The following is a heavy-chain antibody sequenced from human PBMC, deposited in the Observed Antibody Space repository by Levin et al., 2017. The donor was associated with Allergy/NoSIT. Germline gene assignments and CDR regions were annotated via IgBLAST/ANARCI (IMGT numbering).Heavy chain of an antibody. J-gene: IGHJ5*02. D-gene: IGHD2-21*02. CDR2: INPSGGST. V-gene: IGHV1-46*01. Sequence: GASVKVSCKASGYTFTSYYMHWVRQAPGQGLEWMGIINPSGGSTSYAQKFQGRVTMTRDTSTSTVYMELSSLRSEDTAVYYCARDFDCGGDCYWQTNWFDPWGQGTLVTVSS. CDR1: GYTFTSYY. CDR3: ARDFDCGGDCYWQTNWFDP.